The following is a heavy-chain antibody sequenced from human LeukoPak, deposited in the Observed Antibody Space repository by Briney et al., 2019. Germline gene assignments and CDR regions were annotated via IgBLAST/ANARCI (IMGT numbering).Heavy chain of an antibody. J-gene: IGHJ5*02. CDR1: GGTSSSYA. CDR2: IIPIFGTA. D-gene: IGHD3-3*01. CDR3: ARSPDDFWSGYENWFDP. V-gene: IGHV1-69*01. Sequence: SVKVSCKASGGTSSSYAISWVRQAPGQGLEWMGGIIPIFGTANYAQKFQGRVTITADESTSTAYMELSSLRSEDTAVYYCARSPDDFWSGYENWFDPWGQGTLVTVSS.